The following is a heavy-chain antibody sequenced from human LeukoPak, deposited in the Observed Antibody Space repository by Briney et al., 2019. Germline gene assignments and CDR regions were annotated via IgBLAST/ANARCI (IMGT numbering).Heavy chain of an antibody. CDR1: GYTFTNYD. V-gene: IGHV1-8*01. Sequence: ASVKVSCKTSGYTFTNYDINWVRQAAGQGLEWMGWMNPKSGNTGSAQRFQGRVTMTRDTSISTAYMELSSLRSEDTAVYYCTRVWGAIDYWGQGTLVTVSA. CDR2: MNPKSGNT. J-gene: IGHJ4*02. CDR3: TRVWGAIDY. D-gene: IGHD1-26*01.